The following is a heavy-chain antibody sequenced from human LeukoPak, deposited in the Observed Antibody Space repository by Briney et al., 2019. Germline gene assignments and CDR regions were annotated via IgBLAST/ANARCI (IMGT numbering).Heavy chain of an antibody. D-gene: IGHD3-3*01. V-gene: IGHV3-30*04. J-gene: IGHJ4*02. CDR3: ARDHVLRFLEWLLLD. Sequence: GGSLRLSCAASGFTFSSYAMHWVRQAPGKGLEWVAVISYDGSNKYYADSVKGRFTISRDNPKNTLYLQMNSLRAEDTAVYYCARDHVLRFLEWLLLDWGQGTLVTVSS. CDR1: GFTFSSYA. CDR2: ISYDGSNK.